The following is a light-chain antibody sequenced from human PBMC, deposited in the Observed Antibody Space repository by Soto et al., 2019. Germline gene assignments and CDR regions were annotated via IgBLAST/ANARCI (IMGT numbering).Light chain of an antibody. CDR3: SSYAGSNNPWV. J-gene: IGLJ3*02. CDR1: SSNIGAGYD. Sequence: QSVLTQPPSVSGAPGQRVTISCTGSSSNIGAGYDVHWYQQLPGTAPKLLIYGNSNRPSGVPDRFSGSKSGTSASLAITGLQAEDEADYYCSSYAGSNNPWVFGGGTQLTVL. V-gene: IGLV1-40*01. CDR2: GNS.